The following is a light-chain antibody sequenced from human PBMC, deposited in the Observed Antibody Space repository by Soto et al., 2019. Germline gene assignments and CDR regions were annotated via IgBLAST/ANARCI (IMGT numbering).Light chain of an antibody. CDR2: GAS. Sequence: EIVLTQSPGSLSLSPGERATLSCRASQSVDSSFFAWYQKKPGQAPRLLIYGASKRATGIPDRFSGSGSGTAFTLTISRLAPDDFAVYYCQQYVSSVTFGQGTKVYIQ. J-gene: IGKJ1*01. V-gene: IGKV3-20*01. CDR1: QSVDSSF. CDR3: QQYVSSVT.